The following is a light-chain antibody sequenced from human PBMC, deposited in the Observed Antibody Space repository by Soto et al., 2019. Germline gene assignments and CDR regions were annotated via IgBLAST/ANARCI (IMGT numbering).Light chain of an antibody. CDR2: GSS. V-gene: IGKV3-20*01. CDR1: QSVSNNY. CDR3: QRYGCYPSYT. J-gene: IGKJ2*01. Sequence: EVVLTQSPGTLSLSPGERATLSCRASQSVSNNYFAWYQQQPGQAPRLLIFGSSDGATVIPDRFSGSGSGTDLTLTISRLEPEDFAVYYCQRYGCYPSYTFGQGTKLEIK.